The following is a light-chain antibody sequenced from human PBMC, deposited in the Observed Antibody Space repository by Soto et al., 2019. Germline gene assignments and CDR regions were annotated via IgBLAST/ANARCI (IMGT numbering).Light chain of an antibody. CDR2: GAS. CDR1: QRPSSN. V-gene: IGKV3D-15*01. J-gene: IGKJ1*01. CDR3: QQYNSYSGT. Sequence: FVVPQSPAPLSVSPGERATLSCIPTQRPSSNFAWYQQNPGQAPRLLIYGASSRASAIPDRFSAIGSVTEITLTISSLQSDDFAAYYCQQYNSYSGTFGQGTKVDI.